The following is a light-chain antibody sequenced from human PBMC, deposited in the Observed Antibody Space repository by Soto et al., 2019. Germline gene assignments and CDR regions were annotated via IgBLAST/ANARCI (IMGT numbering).Light chain of an antibody. V-gene: IGKV3-20*01. Sequence: EIVLTQSPGTLSLSPGERATLSCRASQSVPNNYLAWYQQKSGQAPRRLIFGASFRATGVPDRFRGSGSGKDFTLTIRRLEPEDFAVYYCQQYGSSPTFGQGTKVEIK. CDR2: GAS. J-gene: IGKJ1*01. CDR1: QSVPNNY. CDR3: QQYGSSPT.